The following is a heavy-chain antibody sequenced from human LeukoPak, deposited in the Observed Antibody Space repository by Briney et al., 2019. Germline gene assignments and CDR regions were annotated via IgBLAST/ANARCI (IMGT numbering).Heavy chain of an antibody. CDR1: GFTFSSYS. J-gene: IGHJ4*02. CDR2: ISSSSSTI. Sequence: GGSLRLSCAASGFTFSSYSMNWVRQAPGKGLEWVSYISSSSSTIYYADSVKGRFTISRDNAKNSLYLQMNSLRAEDTAVYYCAGDSATLVVVAATFDYWGQGTLVTVSS. D-gene: IGHD2-15*01. CDR3: AGDSATLVVVAATFDY. V-gene: IGHV3-48*04.